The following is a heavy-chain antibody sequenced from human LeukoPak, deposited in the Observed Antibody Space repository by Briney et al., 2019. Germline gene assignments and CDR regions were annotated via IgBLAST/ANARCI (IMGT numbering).Heavy chain of an antibody. CDR2: INPSGGST. D-gene: IGHD5-24*01. J-gene: IGHJ3*02. Sequence: ASVKVSCKASGYTFTRYYMHWVRQAPGQGLEWMGIINPSGGSTSYAQKFQGRVTITADESTSTAYMELSSLRSEDTAVYYCARAWVEMATLGAFDIWGQGTMVTVSS. CDR1: GYTFTRYY. CDR3: ARAWVEMATLGAFDI. V-gene: IGHV1-46*01.